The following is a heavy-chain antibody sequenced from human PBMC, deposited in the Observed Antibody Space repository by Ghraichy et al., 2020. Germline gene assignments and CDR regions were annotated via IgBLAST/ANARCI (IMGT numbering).Heavy chain of an antibody. J-gene: IGHJ3*02. Sequence: GGSLRLSCAASGFIFSSYAMHWVRQGPGKGLEWVAAISYDGGKKYYADSVKGRFTISRDNSKNTLSLQMNSLSADDTSVFYCARGGSGWYLNGGFDIWGQGTMVTVSS. D-gene: IGHD6-19*01. CDR3: ARGGSGWYLNGGFDI. V-gene: IGHV3-30-3*01. CDR2: ISYDGGKK. CDR1: GFIFSSYA.